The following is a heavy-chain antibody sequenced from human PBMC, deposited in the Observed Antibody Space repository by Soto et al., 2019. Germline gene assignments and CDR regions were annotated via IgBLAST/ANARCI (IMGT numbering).Heavy chain of an antibody. CDR1: GGSISSYY. D-gene: IGHD1-7*01. CDR2: IYYSGST. CDR3: ARGGITGTTRFDY. J-gene: IGHJ4*02. Sequence: SETLSLTCTVSGGSISSYYWSWIRQPPGKGLECIGYIYYSGSTNYNPSLKSRVTISVDTSKNQFSLKLSSVTAADTAVYYCARGGITGTTRFDYWGQGTLVTVSS. V-gene: IGHV4-59*01.